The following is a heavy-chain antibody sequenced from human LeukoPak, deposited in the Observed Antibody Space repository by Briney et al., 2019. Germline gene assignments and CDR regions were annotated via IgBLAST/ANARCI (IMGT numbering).Heavy chain of an antibody. J-gene: IGHJ4*02. CDR1: GFTFSSYA. Sequence: GRSLRLSCAASGFTFSSYAMHWVRQAPGKGLEWVAVISYDGSNEYYADSVKGRFTISRDNSKNTLYLQMNSLRAEDTAVYYCARGAGYCSSTSCYVSPFDYWGQVTLVTVSS. V-gene: IGHV3-30*04. D-gene: IGHD2-2*01. CDR3: ARGAGYCSSTSCYVSPFDY. CDR2: ISYDGSNE.